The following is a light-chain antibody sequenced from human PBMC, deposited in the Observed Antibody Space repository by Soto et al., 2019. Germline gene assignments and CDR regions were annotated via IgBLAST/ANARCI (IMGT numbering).Light chain of an antibody. Sequence: EVVLTQSPATLSVSPGERATLSCRASQSVSSSLAWYQHKPGQAPRLLLHGASTRATGVPGRFSGSGSGTECALIISGLQSEDCAVYYCQQYSDWPPLTFGGGTKVEIK. CDR1: QSVSSS. CDR2: GAS. V-gene: IGKV3-15*01. CDR3: QQYSDWPPLT. J-gene: IGKJ4*01.